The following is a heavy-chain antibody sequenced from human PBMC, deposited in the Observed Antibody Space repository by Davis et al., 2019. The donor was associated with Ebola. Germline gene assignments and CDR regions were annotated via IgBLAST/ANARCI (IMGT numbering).Heavy chain of an antibody. J-gene: IGHJ6*02. D-gene: IGHD4-11*01. V-gene: IGHV1-24*01. Sequence: ASVKVSCKVSGYTLTELSMHWVRQAPGKGLEWMGGFDPEDGETIYAQKFQGRVTMTRDTSISTAYMELSRLRSDDTAVYYCARLQHYYYYGMDVWGQGTTVTVSS. CDR1: GYTLTELS. CDR2: FDPEDGET. CDR3: ARLQHYYYYGMDV.